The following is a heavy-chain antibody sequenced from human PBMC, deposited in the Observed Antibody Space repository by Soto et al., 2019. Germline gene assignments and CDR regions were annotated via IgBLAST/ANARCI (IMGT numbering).Heavy chain of an antibody. CDR1: GFTFSNFE. D-gene: IGHD3-9*01. CDR2: INTAGSTK. J-gene: IGHJ6*02. Sequence: GGSLRLSCAASGFTFSNFEMHWVRQAPGKGLEWVSYINTAGSTKYYAESVKGRFTISRDNARNSLFLQMNNLRAEDTAVYYCARAECSSPDCLTAYYSYGLDVWGQGSTVTVSS. CDR3: ARAECSSPDCLTAYYSYGLDV. V-gene: IGHV3-48*03.